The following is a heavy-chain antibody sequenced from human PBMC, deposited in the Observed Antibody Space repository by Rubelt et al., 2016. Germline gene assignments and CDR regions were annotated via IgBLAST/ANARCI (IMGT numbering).Heavy chain of an antibody. J-gene: IGHJ4*02. CDR3: AKVTRVGATRGYFDY. Sequence: GRFTISRDNSKNTLYLQMNSLRAEDTAVYYCAKVTRVGATRGYFDYWGQGTLVTVSS. D-gene: IGHD1-26*01. V-gene: IGHV3-23*01.